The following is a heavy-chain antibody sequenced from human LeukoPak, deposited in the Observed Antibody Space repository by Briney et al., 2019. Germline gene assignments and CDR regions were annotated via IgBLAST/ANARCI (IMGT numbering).Heavy chain of an antibody. Sequence: SETLSLTCTVSGGSISSYYWSWIRQPPGKGLEWIGYIYYSGSTNYNPSLESRVTISVDTSKNQFSLKLSSVTAADTAVYYCARVSGDYSGIDYWGQGTLVTVAS. CDR2: IYYSGST. J-gene: IGHJ4*02. CDR3: ARVSGDYSGIDY. D-gene: IGHD4-11*01. V-gene: IGHV4-59*01. CDR1: GGSISSYY.